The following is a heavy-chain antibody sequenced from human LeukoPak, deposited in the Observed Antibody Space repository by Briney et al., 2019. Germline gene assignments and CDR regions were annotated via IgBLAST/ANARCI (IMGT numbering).Heavy chain of an antibody. V-gene: IGHV4-34*01. D-gene: IGHD3-22*01. CDR2: INHSGST. J-gene: IGHJ4*02. CDR3: ARRGRSSSSGYYSL. Sequence: KPSETLSLTCAVYGGSFSGYYWSWIRQPPGKGLEWIGEINHSGSTNYNPSLKSRVTISVDTSKNQFSLKLSSVTAADTAVYYCARRGRSSSSGYYSLWGQGTLVTVSS. CDR1: GGSFSGYY.